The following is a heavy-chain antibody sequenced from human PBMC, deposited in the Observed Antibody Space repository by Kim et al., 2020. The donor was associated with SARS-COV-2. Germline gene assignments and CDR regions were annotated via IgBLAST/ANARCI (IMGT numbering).Heavy chain of an antibody. V-gene: IGHV4-30-2*01. CDR1: GGSISSGGYS. CDR2: IYHSGST. J-gene: IGHJ3*02. CDR3: ARSGGGYCSSTSCRDAFDI. D-gene: IGHD2-2*01. Sequence: SETLSLTCAVSGGSISSGGYSWSWIRQPPGKGLEWIGYIYHSGSTYYNPSLKSRVTISVDRSKNQFSLKLSSVTAADTAVYYCARSGGGYCSSTSCRDAFDIWGQGTMVTVSS.